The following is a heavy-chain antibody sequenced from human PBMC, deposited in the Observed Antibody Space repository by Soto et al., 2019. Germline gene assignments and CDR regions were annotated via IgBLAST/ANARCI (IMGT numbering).Heavy chain of an antibody. J-gene: IGHJ6*02. CDR3: ARLYYDYVWGSYPKTMVV. CDR2: IIPIFGTA. Sequence: GASVKVSCKASGGTFSSYAISWVRQAPGQGLEWMGGIIPIFGTANYAQKFQGRVTITADESTSTAYMELSSLRSEDTAVYYCARLYYDYVWGSYPKTMVVWGQGTTVTVSS. V-gene: IGHV1-69*13. CDR1: GGTFSSYA. D-gene: IGHD3-16*01.